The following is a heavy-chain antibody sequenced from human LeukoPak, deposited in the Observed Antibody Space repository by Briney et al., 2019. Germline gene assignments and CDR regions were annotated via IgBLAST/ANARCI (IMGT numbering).Heavy chain of an antibody. CDR1: GGSLTSNIYY. Sequence: PSETLSLTCTFSGGSLTSNIYYWVWIRQPPGKGLEWIGNIFHSGSAYYNPSLKSRVTISVDTSKNQFSLKLSSVTAADTAVYYCARQVGGSSNIDYSGQGTLGTVSS. D-gene: IGHD1-26*01. CDR3: ARQVGGSSNIDY. V-gene: IGHV4-39*01. CDR2: IFHSGSA. J-gene: IGHJ4*02.